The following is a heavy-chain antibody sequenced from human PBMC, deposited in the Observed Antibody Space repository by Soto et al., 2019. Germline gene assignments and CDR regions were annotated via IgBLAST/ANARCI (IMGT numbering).Heavy chain of an antibody. CDR3: AKVLLYSGYDFTLNTNYFAY. J-gene: IGHJ4*02. CDR1: GFTFSNAW. D-gene: IGHD5-12*01. Sequence: PGGSLRLSCAASGFTFSNAWMNWVRQAPGKGLESVAVISYDGSNKYYADSVKGRFTISRDNSKNTLYLQMNSLRAEDTAVYYCAKVLLYSGYDFTLNTNYFAYWGQGTLVTVSS. CDR2: ISYDGSNK. V-gene: IGHV3-30*18.